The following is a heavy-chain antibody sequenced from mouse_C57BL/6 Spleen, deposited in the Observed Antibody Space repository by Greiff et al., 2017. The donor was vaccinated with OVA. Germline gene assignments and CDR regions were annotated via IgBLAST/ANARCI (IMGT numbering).Heavy chain of an antibody. CDR3: ARIYYDYEGYFDY. D-gene: IGHD2-4*01. J-gene: IGHJ2*01. V-gene: IGHV7-3*01. Sequence: EVMLVESGGGLVQPGGSLSLSCAASGFTFTDYYMSWVRQPPGKALEWLGFIRNKANGYTTEYSASVKGRFTISRDNSQSILYLQMNALRAEDSATYYCARIYYDYEGYFDYWGQGTTLTVSS. CDR2: IRNKANGYTT. CDR1: GFTFTDYY.